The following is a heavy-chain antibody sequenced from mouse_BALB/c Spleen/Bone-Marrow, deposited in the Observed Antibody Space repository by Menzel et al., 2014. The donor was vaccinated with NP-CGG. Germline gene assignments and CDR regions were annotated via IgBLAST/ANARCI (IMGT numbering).Heavy chain of an antibody. J-gene: IGHJ2*01. CDR3: ARGDPFDY. V-gene: IGHV1-87*01. CDR2: IYPGDGDT. Sequence: VQLQQSGAELARPGATVKLSCKASGYTFTSYWMQWVKQRPGQGLEWIGAIYPGDGDTRYTQKFKGKATLTADKSSSTAYMQLSSLASEDSAVYYCARGDPFDYWGQGTTLIVSS. CDR1: GYTFTSYW.